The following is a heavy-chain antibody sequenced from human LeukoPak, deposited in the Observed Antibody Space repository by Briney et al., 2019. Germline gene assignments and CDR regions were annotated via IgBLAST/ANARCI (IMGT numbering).Heavy chain of an antibody. Sequence: GGFLRLSCAASGFTFSSYAMHWVRQAPGKGLEWVAVISYDGSNKYYADSVKGRFTISRDNSKNTLYLQMNSLRAEDTAVYYCARVGSSWSFDYWGQGTLVTVSS. CDR2: ISYDGSNK. CDR3: ARVGSSWSFDY. J-gene: IGHJ4*02. V-gene: IGHV3-30-3*01. D-gene: IGHD6-13*01. CDR1: GFTFSSYA.